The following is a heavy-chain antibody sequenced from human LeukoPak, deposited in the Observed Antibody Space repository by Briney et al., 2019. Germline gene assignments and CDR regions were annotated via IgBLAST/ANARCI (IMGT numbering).Heavy chain of an antibody. CDR1: GFMFGDSG. Sequence: GGSLRLSCAASGFMFGDSGMHWVRQAPGKGLQWVALISYDGSSKFYADSVKGRFTISRDNSKNTLYLQMSSLISEDTAVYYCAKDSGELLYGRRPSEYFYGMDVWGQGTTVTVSS. D-gene: IGHD3-10*01. CDR2: ISYDGSSK. CDR3: AKDSGELLYGRRPSEYFYGMDV. J-gene: IGHJ6*02. V-gene: IGHV3-30*18.